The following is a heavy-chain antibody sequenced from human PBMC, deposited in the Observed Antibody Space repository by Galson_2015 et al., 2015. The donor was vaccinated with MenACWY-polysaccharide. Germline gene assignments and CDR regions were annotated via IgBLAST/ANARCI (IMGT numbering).Heavy chain of an antibody. CDR1: GFTFRSYA. Sequence: SLRLSCAASGFTFRSYAMSWVRQAPGKGLEWVSTTGGNGVKTFYSDSVKGRFTISRDNSKNTLYLQMNSLRAEDAAIYYCAKGQWGSNEYWGQGTLVTVSS. CDR2: TGGNGVKT. D-gene: IGHD6-13*01. J-gene: IGHJ4*02. CDR3: AKGQWGSNEY. V-gene: IGHV3-23*01.